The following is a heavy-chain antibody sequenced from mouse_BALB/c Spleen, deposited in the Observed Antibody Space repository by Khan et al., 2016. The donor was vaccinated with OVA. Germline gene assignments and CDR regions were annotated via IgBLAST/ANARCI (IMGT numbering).Heavy chain of an antibody. Sequence: QVQLQQPGAELVKPGTSVKLSCKASGYNFTSHWINWVKLRPGQGLEWIGNIYPGSGSTYYQEKFKSKATLTVDPSFSTTDMQLRSLASEEPAVYYAARSGDWRVGYFDYWGQGTTLTVSS. J-gene: IGHJ2*01. CDR2: IYPGSGST. V-gene: IGHV1-55*01. CDR3: ARSGDWRVGYFDY. CDR1: GYNFTSHW. D-gene: IGHD1-3*01.